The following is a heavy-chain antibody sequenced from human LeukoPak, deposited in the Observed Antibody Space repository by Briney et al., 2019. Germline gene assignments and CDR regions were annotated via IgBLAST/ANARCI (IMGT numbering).Heavy chain of an antibody. J-gene: IGHJ5*02. Sequence: SETLSLTCAVYGGSFSGYYWSWIRQPPGKGLEWIGEINHSGSTNYNPSLKSRVTISVDTSKNQFSLKLSSVTAADTAVYYCARRWGSSWYPWFDPWGQGTLVTVSS. CDR1: GGSFSGYY. V-gene: IGHV4-34*01. D-gene: IGHD6-13*01. CDR2: INHSGST. CDR3: ARRWGSSWYPWFDP.